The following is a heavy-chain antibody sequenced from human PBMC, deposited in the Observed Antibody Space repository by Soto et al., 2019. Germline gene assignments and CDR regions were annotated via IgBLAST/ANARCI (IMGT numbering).Heavy chain of an antibody. Sequence: QVQLVESGGGVVQPGRSLRLSCAASGFTFSSYGMHWVRQAPGKGLEWVAVIWYDGSNKYYADSVKGRFTISRDNSKNTLYLQMNSLRAEDTAVYYCARDPPGIAGACTTAWFDPWGQGTLVTVSS. J-gene: IGHJ5*02. CDR3: ARDPPGIAGACTTAWFDP. D-gene: IGHD6-13*01. V-gene: IGHV3-33*01. CDR1: GFTFSSYG. CDR2: IWYDGSNK.